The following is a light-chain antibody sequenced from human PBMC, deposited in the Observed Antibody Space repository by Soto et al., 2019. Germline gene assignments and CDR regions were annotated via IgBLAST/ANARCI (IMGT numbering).Light chain of an antibody. CDR3: QQYGSSPALT. CDR1: QSVSSSY. CDR2: GAS. J-gene: IGKJ4*01. V-gene: IGKV3-20*01. Sequence: EIVLTQSPGTLSLSPGERATLSCRASQSVSSSYLAWYQQKPGQARRLLIYGASSRATGIPDRFSGSGSGTDFTLTISRLEPEDFAVYDCQQYGSSPALTFGGGTKVDI.